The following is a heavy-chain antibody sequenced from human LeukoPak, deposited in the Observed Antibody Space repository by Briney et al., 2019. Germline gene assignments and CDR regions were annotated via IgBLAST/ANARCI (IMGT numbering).Heavy chain of an antibody. J-gene: IGHJ4*02. CDR1: GFTFRSYA. CDR2: ISYDGSNK. CDR3: ARDGGFCTNGACPFDY. V-gene: IGHV3-30*04. Sequence: GGSLRLSCAASGFTFRSYAIHWVRQAPGKGLEWVALISYDGSNKYYVDSVKGRFTVSRDNSNNTLHLQMNSLTAEDTAVYYCARDGGFCTNGACPFDYWGQGTLVTVSS. D-gene: IGHD2-8*01.